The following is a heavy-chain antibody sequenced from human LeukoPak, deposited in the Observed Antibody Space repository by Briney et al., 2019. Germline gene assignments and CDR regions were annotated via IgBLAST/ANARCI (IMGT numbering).Heavy chain of an antibody. J-gene: IGHJ4*02. V-gene: IGHV3-30*18. CDR3: AKPVLSSSGWYSGLDY. CDR1: GFTFSSYG. D-gene: IGHD6-19*01. Sequence: GGSLRLSCAASGFTFSSYGMHWVRQAPGKGLEWVAVISYDGSNKYYADSVKGRFTISRDNSKNTLYLQMNSLRAEDTAVYYCAKPVLSSSGWYSGLDYLGQGTLVTVSS. CDR2: ISYDGSNK.